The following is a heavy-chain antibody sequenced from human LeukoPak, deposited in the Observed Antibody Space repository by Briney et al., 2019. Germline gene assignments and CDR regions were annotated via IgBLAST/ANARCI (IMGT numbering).Heavy chain of an antibody. V-gene: IGHV3-11*04. CDR1: GFTFSDYY. D-gene: IGHD3-3*01. J-gene: IGHJ4*02. CDR3: ARDSRYYDFWSGYPPPDY. CDR2: ISSSGSTI. Sequence: GGSLRLSCAASGFTFSDYYMSWIRQAPGKGLEWVSYISSSGSTIYYADSVKGRFTISRDNAKNSLYLQMNSLRAEDTAVYYCARDSRYYDFWSGYPPPDYWGQGTLVTVSA.